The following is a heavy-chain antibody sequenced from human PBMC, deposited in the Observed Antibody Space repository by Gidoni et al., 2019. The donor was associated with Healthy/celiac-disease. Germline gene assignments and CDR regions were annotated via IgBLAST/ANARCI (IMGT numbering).Heavy chain of an antibody. J-gene: IGHJ4*02. V-gene: IGHV3-23*01. Sequence: EVPLLESGGGLVQPGGSLRLSFSASGFTFSSYAMSWVRQAPGKGLEWVSAISGSGGSTYYADSVKGRFTISRDNSKNTLYLQMNSLRAEDTAVYYCAKQPLAVAGTEIDYWGQGTLVTVSS. CDR2: ISGSGGST. D-gene: IGHD6-19*01. CDR1: GFTFSSYA. CDR3: AKQPLAVAGTEIDY.